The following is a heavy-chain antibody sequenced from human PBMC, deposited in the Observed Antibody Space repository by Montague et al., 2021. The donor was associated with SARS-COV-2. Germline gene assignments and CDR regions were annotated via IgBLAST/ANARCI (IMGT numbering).Heavy chain of an antibody. V-gene: IGHV3-21*01. CDR1: GFTFSSYS. CDR3: ARATLPYAITTMLGPNDY. J-gene: IGHJ4*02. CDR2: ISSSSSYI. D-gene: IGHD3-22*01. Sequence: SLRLSCAASGFTFSSYSMNWVRQAPGKGLEWVSSISSSSSYIYYADSVKGRFTISRDNAKNSLYLQMNSLRAEDTAVYYCARATLPYAITTMLGPNDYWGQGTLVTVSS.